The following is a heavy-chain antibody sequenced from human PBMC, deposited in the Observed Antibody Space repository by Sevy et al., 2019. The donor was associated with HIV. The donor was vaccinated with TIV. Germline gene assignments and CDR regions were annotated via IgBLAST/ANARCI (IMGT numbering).Heavy chain of an antibody. D-gene: IGHD2-15*01. Sequence: GGSLRLSCAASGFTFSSYAMSWVRQAPGKALEWVSTISGGGDSTYYADSVKGRFTISRDNSKNMLYLQLNSLRAEDTAVYYCAKDNSDCSGGTCYVDYWGQGTLVTVSS. J-gene: IGHJ4*02. CDR3: AKDNSDCSGGTCYVDY. CDR2: ISGGGDST. CDR1: GFTFSSYA. V-gene: IGHV3-23*01.